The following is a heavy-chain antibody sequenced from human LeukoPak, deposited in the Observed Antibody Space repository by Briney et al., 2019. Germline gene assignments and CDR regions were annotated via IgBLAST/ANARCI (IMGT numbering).Heavy chain of an antibody. J-gene: IGHJ4*02. D-gene: IGHD2-15*01. V-gene: IGHV1-18*01. Sequence: ASVKVSCKASGYTFTSYSISWVRQAPGQGLEWMGWISAYNGNTIYAQKVKSRVTMTTDTSTSTAYMELRSLKSDGTAVYYCARASYCSGGSCYSDYWGQGTLVTVSS. CDR1: GYTFTSYS. CDR2: ISAYNGNT. CDR3: ARASYCSGGSCYSDY.